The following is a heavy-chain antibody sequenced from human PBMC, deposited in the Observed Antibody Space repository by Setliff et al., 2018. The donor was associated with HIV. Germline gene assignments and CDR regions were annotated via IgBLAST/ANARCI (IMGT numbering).Heavy chain of an antibody. CDR1: GFAFSNYG. CDR2: IWFDGSKK. J-gene: IGHJ4*02. V-gene: IGHV3-33*06. Sequence: GGSLRLSCAASGFAFSNYGMHWVRQAPGKGLEWVAVIWFDGSKKYYADSVKGRFTISRDNSKNTLYLQMNSLRAEDTAVYYCAKGYSGYDCTLDYWGQGTPVTVS. CDR3: AKGYSGYDCTLDY. D-gene: IGHD5-12*01.